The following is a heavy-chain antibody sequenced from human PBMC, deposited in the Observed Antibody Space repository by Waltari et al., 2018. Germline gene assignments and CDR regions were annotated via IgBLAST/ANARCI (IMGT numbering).Heavy chain of an antibody. CDR3: ATDRNEYIRSIYY. J-gene: IGHJ4*02. Sequence: EVKLLESGGGLVQPGGSLGLSCAASGFTFSDSAITWGRQAPGKGLEWVSLISGSGDTTYYADSVRGRFTISRDNSKDTLFLQMNSLRAEDTAVYYCATDRNEYIRSIYYWGQGTLATVSS. V-gene: IGHV3-23*01. CDR2: ISGSGDTT. D-gene: IGHD3-3*01. CDR1: GFTFSDSA.